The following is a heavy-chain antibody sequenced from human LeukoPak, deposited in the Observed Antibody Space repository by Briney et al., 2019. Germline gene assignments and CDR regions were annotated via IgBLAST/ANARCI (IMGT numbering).Heavy chain of an antibody. J-gene: IGHJ4*02. CDR1: GFTFSSYA. D-gene: IGHD3-16*01. Sequence: GGSLRLSCAASGFTFSSYAMSWVRQVPGKGLEWVSAISGSGSSTYYADSVKGRFTISRDNSKNTLYLQMNSLRAEDTAVYYCAKAGGTLESLDWDYWGEGGLVTVSS. CDR3: AKAGGTLESLDWDY. CDR2: ISGSGSST. V-gene: IGHV3-23*01.